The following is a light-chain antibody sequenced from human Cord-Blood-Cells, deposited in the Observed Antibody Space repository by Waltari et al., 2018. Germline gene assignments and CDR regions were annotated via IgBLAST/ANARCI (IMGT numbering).Light chain of an antibody. CDR3: QQYGSSPPWT. Sequence: IGLSTSQGTLSLSPGEGVTLYCRASQRVSSSYLAWSEQTPGQPPRLLIYGASSRATGIPDRFRGSGSGTDFTLTISRLGPEDFAVYYFQQYGSSPPWTFGLETKVESK. CDR2: GAS. J-gene: IGKJ1*01. CDR1: QRVSSSY. V-gene: IGKV3-20*01.